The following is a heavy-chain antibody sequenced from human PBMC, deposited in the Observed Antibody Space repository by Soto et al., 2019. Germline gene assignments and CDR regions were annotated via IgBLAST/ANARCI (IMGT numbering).Heavy chain of an antibody. CDR3: ARAGYCSGGSCYPRPFWFDP. V-gene: IGHV3-64*01. J-gene: IGHJ5*02. CDR2: ISSNGGST. Sequence: LSLPCAASGFTFSSYAMHWVRQAPGKGLEYVSAISSNGGSTYYANSVKGRFTISRDNSKNTLYLQMGSLRAEDMAVYYCARAGYCSGGSCYPRPFWFDPWGQGTLVTVSS. D-gene: IGHD2-15*01. CDR1: GFTFSSYA.